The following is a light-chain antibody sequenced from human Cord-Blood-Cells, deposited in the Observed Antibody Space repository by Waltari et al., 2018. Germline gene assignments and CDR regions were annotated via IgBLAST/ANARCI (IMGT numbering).Light chain of an antibody. CDR3: CSYAGSSTWV. CDR1: SSDVGGYTL. Sequence: QSALTSPASVSGSPGQSIPISCTGTSSDVGGYTLVPCYQKLPGKSPKLMIYEGSKRPSGVSNRFSGSKSGNTASLTISGLQAEDEADYYCCSYAGSSTWVFGGGTKLTVL. CDR2: EGS. V-gene: IGLV2-23*01. J-gene: IGLJ3*02.